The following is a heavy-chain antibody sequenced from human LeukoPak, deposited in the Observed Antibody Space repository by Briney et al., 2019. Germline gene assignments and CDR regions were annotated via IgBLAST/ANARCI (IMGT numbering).Heavy chain of an antibody. CDR2: MSPDGHGK. D-gene: IGHD4-23*01. CDR3: VPRPTVVTPGVDY. V-gene: IGHV3-7*03. CDR1: GFMVIGSW. J-gene: IGHJ4*02. Sequence: GGSLRLSCEASGFMVIGSWMNWIRQAPGKGLEWVASMSPDGHGKGYVGSVKGRFIISRDNAKNSLYLHMDRLTAEDTAVYYCVPRPTVVTPGVDYWGRGTLVTVSS.